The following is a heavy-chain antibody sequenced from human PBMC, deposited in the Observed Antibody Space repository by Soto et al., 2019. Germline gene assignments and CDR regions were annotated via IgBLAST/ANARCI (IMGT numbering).Heavy chain of an antibody. CDR1: RFISSTSG. V-gene: IGHV3-30*18. CDR3: VKGLDGSGGYGDWGMDV. D-gene: IGHD5-12*01. J-gene: IGHJ6*02. Sequence: QVQLVESGGGVVQPGRSLRLSCAASRFISSTSGMHWVRQVPGKGLEWVAVISSDGSKKYYADSVKGRFTISRDKAKNTLYVEMNSLRAEDTAVYYCVKGLDGSGGYGDWGMDVWGQGTTVTVSS. CDR2: ISSDGSKK.